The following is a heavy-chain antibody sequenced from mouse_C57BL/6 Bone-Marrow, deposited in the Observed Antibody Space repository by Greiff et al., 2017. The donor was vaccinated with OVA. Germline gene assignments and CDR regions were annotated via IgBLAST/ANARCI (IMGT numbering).Heavy chain of an antibody. CDR3: ARSDYGSSVYY. V-gene: IGHV1-64*01. D-gene: IGHD1-1*01. CDR2: IHPNSGST. CDR1: GYTFTSYW. Sequence: QVQLQQPGAELVKPGASVKLSCKASGYTFTSYWMNWVKQRPGQGLEWIGMIHPNSGSTNYNEKFKSKATMTVDKSSSSAYMQLSSLTSEDSAVYYCARSDYGSSVYYWGQGTTLTVSS. J-gene: IGHJ2*01.